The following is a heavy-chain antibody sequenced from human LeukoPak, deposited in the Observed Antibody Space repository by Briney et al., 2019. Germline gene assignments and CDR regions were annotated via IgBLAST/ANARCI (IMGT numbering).Heavy chain of an antibody. CDR3: ARAEDPAMVNVGDYYYYAMDI. D-gene: IGHD5-18*01. CDR2: ISAYNGNT. Sequence: ASVKVSCKASGYTFTSYGISWVRQAPGQGLEWMRWISAYNGNTNYAQKLQGRVTMTTDASTTTAYMELRSLRFDDTAVYYCARAEDPAMVNVGDYYYYAMDIWGQGTTVTVSS. J-gene: IGHJ6*02. CDR1: GYTFTSYG. V-gene: IGHV1-18*01.